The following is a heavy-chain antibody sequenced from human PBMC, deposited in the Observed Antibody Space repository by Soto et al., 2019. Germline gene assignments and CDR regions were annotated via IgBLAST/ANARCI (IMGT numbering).Heavy chain of an antibody. J-gene: IGHJ6*02. D-gene: IGHD5-12*01. Sequence: LSLTCAISGDTVSTNTAAWNWIRQSPSRGLEWLGRIYYKSRWYNDYSESLKSRIAIIPDTSRNQSSLQLNSVIPEDTAVYYCARDWGYDPDPTYYYGMDVWGQGTKVTVSS. CDR2: IYYKSRWYN. CDR3: ARDWGYDPDPTYYYGMDV. CDR1: GDTVSTNTAA. V-gene: IGHV6-1*01.